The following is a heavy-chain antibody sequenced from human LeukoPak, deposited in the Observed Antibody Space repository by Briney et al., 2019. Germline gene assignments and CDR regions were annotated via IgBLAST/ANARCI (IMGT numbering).Heavy chain of an antibody. CDR2: ISYEGSNK. CDR3: AREHDFVATGYCFDY. J-gene: IGHJ4*02. CDR1: TFSTYA. V-gene: IGHV3-30-3*01. D-gene: IGHD3-16*01. Sequence: GGSLRLSCAATFSTYAMHWVRQAPGKGLEWVAVISYEGSNKRHADSVKGRFTISRDNSKNTLYLQMNSLRAEDTAVYYCAREHDFVATGYCFDYWGQGILVTVSS.